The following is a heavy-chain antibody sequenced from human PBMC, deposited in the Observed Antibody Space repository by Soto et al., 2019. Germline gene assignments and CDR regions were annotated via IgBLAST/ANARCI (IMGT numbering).Heavy chain of an antibody. CDR3: ARGPRDSSGSQLDY. J-gene: IGHJ4*02. Sequence: QVQLVESGGGVVQPGRSLRLSCAASGFTFSSYGMHWVRQAPGKGLEWVAVIWYDGSNKYYADSVKGRFTISRDNSKSTLYVQMNSLRAEDTAVYYCARGPRDSSGSQLDYWGQGTLVTVSS. CDR2: IWYDGSNK. D-gene: IGHD3-22*01. CDR1: GFTFSSYG. V-gene: IGHV3-33*01.